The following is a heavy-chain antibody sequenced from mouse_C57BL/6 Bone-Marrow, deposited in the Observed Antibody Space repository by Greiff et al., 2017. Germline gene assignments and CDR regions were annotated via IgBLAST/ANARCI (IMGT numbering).Heavy chain of an antibody. J-gene: IGHJ4*01. CDR3: ARRGYSYAMDD. CDR2: ISSGGSYT. CDR1: GFTFSSYG. D-gene: IGHD2-3*01. V-gene: IGHV5-6*02. Sequence: EVKLMESGGDLVKPGGSLKLSCAASGFTFSSYGMSWVRQTPDKRLEWVATISSGGSYTYYPDSVKGRFTISRDNAKNTLYLQISSLKSEDTAMYYCARRGYSYAMDDWGQGTSVTVSS.